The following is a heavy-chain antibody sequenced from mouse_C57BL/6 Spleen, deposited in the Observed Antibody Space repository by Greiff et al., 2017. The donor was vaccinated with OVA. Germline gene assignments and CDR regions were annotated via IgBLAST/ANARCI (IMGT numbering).Heavy chain of an antibody. Sequence: EVQLQQSGPELVKPGASVKMSCKASGYTFTDFNMHWVKQSHGKSLEWIGYINPNNGGTSYNQKFKGKATLTVNKSSSTAYMELRSLTSEDSAVYYCERDYYDYDGVSFAYWGQGTLVTVSA. CDR1: GYTFTDFN. CDR3: ERDYYDYDGVSFAY. V-gene: IGHV1-22*01. CDR2: INPNNGGT. D-gene: IGHD2-4*01. J-gene: IGHJ3*01.